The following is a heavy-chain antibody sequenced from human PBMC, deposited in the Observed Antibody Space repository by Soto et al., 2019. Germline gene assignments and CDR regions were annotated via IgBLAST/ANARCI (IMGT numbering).Heavy chain of an antibody. J-gene: IGHJ4*02. D-gene: IGHD3-9*01. CDR3: ARLEGLATISYFFDF. CDR1: GGSISSSSYY. CDR2: IYYSGST. V-gene: IGHV4-39*01. Sequence: SETLSLTCTVSGGSISSSSYYWGWIRQPPGKGLEWIGSIYYSGSTYYNPSLKSRVTISVDTSRSQFSLKLSSVTAADTAVYFCARLEGLATISYFFDFWGPGALVTVSS.